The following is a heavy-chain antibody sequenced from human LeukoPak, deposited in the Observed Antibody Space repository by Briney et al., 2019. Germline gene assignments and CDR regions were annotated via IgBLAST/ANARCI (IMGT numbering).Heavy chain of an antibody. CDR2: TYYRSKWYN. V-gene: IGHV6-1*01. D-gene: IGHD3-22*01. CDR3: ARDHFSSQAGGYDSSGYPFDY. Sequence: SQTLSLTCAISGDSVSSNSAAWNWIRQSPSRGLEWLGRTYYRSKWYNDYAVSVKSRITINPDTSKNQFSLQLNSVTPEDTAVYYCARDHFSSQAGGYDSSGYPFDYWGQGTLVTVSS. J-gene: IGHJ4*02. CDR1: GDSVSSNSAA.